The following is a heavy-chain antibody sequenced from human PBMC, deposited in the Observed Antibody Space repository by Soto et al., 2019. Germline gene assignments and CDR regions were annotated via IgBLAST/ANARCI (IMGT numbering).Heavy chain of an antibody. CDR1: GGTFSSYA. CDR2: IIPIFGTA. D-gene: IGHD3-16*01. Sequence: SVKDSCKASGGTFSSYAISWVRQAPGQGLEWMGGIIPIFGTANYAQKFQGRVTITADESTSTAYMELSSLRSEDTAVYYCASADTRVGGMDVWGQGTSVTVSS. CDR3: ASADTRVGGMDV. J-gene: IGHJ6*02. V-gene: IGHV1-69*13.